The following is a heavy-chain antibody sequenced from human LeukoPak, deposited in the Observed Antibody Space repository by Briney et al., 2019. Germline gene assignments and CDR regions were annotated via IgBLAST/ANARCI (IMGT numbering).Heavy chain of an antibody. Sequence: GGSLRLSCVVSGFTFYGYAMHWVRQTPGKGLEWVSGITWSGGIIGYADAVRGRFSISRDNARNTLYLEMNSLKTEDTALYYCVKDSEESTSLDAAFDMWGQGTMVTVSS. CDR3: VKDSEESTSLDAAFDM. V-gene: IGHV3-9*01. CDR2: ITWSGGII. CDR1: GFTFYGYA. J-gene: IGHJ3*02. D-gene: IGHD2-2*01.